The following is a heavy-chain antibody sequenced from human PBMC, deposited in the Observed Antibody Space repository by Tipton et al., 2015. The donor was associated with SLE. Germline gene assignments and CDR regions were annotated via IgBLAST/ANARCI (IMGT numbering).Heavy chain of an antibody. J-gene: IGHJ4*02. V-gene: IGHV1-8*02. CDR2: MNPNSGNT. D-gene: IGHD1-20*01. CDR3: VRVSHNWNDVYY. CDR1: GYTFTSYD. Sequence: QLVQSGAEVKKPGASVKVSCKASGYTFTSYDINWVRQATGQGLEWMGWMNPNSGNTGYAQKFQGRVTMTRNTSVSTAYMELSSLRSEDTAVYYCVRVSHNWNDVYYWGQGTLVTVSS.